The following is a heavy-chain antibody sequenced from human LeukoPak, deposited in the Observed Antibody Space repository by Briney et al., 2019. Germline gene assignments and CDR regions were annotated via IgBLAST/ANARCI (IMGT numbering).Heavy chain of an antibody. Sequence: GESLKISCKGSGYSFTYNWIGWVRQMPGKGLEWMGIIYPGDSDTKYSPSFQGQVTISADKSINTAYLQWSSLKASDTAIYYCARRSRYSSGWFYFDSWGQGTLVTVSS. J-gene: IGHJ4*02. D-gene: IGHD6-19*01. CDR1: GYSFTYNW. CDR2: IYPGDSDT. V-gene: IGHV5-51*01. CDR3: ARRSRYSSGWFYFDS.